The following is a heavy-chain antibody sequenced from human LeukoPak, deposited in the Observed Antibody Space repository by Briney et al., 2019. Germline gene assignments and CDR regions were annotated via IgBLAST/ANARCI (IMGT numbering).Heavy chain of an antibody. J-gene: IGHJ4*02. CDR2: IQYDGKEK. CDR1: GFTFSTYW. V-gene: IGHV3-7*01. CDR3: ARDRYSDTSRVPFDH. Sequence: GASLRLSCAASGFTFSTYWMTWVRQAPGKGLEWVANIQYDGKEKYYVDSVKGRFTISRDKARNSIFLQMNSLRVDDTAVYYCARDRYSDTSRVPFDHWGQGILVTDS. D-gene: IGHD3-22*01.